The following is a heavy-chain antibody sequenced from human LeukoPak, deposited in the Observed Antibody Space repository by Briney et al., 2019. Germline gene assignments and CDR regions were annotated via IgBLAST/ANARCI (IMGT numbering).Heavy chain of an antibody. J-gene: IGHJ4*02. CDR3: ARVSIGWYHFDY. D-gene: IGHD6-19*01. Sequence: GGSLRLSCAASGFTFITYWMHWVRQAPGKGLVWVSRINPDGSTTSYADSVKGRFAVSRDNAKNTLYLQMNSLRAEDTAVYYCARVSIGWYHFDYWGQGTLVTVSS. CDR2: INPDGSTT. CDR1: GFTFITYW. V-gene: IGHV3-74*01.